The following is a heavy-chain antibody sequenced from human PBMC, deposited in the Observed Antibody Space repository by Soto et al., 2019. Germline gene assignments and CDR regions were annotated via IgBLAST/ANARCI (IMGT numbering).Heavy chain of an antibody. CDR3: ARQPKSGYYGPTAKIRPDYYYYGMDV. Sequence: PGESLKISCQCSGYRFTSYWIGWVRQMPGKGLEWMGIIYPGDSDTRYSPSFQGQVTIAADKSISTAYLQWSSLKASDTAMYYCARQPKSGYYGPTAKIRPDYYYYGMDVWGQGTTVTVSS. J-gene: IGHJ6*02. CDR1: GYRFTSYW. D-gene: IGHD3-3*01. CDR2: IYPGDSDT. V-gene: IGHV5-51*01.